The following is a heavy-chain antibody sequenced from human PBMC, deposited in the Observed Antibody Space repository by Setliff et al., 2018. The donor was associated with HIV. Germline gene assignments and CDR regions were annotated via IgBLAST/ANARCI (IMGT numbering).Heavy chain of an antibody. V-gene: IGHV4-59*01. CDR3: ARGPTVTARRERAFDI. CDR2: VYYTGST. D-gene: IGHD4-17*01. CDR1: GGSFSGSY. J-gene: IGHJ3*02. Sequence: SETLSLTCAVYGGSFSGSYWSFIRQPPGKGLEWIGCVYYTGSTNYSPSLKSRVTISIDTSKNQFSLKLSSVTAADTAVYYCARGPTVTARRERAFDIWGQGTMVTVSS.